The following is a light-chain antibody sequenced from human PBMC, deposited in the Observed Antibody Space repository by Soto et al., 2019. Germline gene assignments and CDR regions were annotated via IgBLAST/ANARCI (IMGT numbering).Light chain of an antibody. J-gene: IGKJ4*01. CDR1: QDINIY. CDR3: QKYDGAPLT. Sequence: DIQMTQSPSSLSASVGDRVTITCRAGQDINIYLAWYQQKPGKVPKLLISAASTLQAGVPSRFSGSGSVTDFTLTISSPQPEDGATDYCQKYDGAPLTFGGGTKVEIK. V-gene: IGKV1-27*01. CDR2: AAS.